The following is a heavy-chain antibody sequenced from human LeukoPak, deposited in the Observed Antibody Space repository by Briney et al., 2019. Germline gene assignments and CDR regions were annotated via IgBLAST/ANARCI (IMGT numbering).Heavy chain of an antibody. V-gene: IGHV4-34*01. D-gene: IGHD3-22*01. J-gene: IGHJ4*02. CDR1: GGSYSGYY. CDR2: INHSGST. CDR3: ARGRGYYYDSKGPFDY. Sequence: EPSETLSLTCAVYGGSYSGYYWSWIHQPPGKALEWIGEINHSGSTNYNPSLKSRVTISVDTSKNQFSLKLSSVTAADTAVYYCARGRGYYYDSKGPFDYWGQGTLVTVSS.